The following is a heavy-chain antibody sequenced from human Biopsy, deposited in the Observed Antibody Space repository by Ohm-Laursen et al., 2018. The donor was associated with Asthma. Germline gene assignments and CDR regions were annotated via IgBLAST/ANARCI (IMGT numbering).Heavy chain of an antibody. Sequence: TLSLTCTVSGGSMTPTSHYWDWIRQAPGKGLEWIGYISYGGKTSYNPSLKNRVTVSRDTSKNQFSLRLTSVTAADTAVYFSARRIAIFGVVQKDHGMDAWGQGTTVIVSS. CDR3: ARRIAIFGVVQKDHGMDA. CDR1: GGSMTPTSHY. V-gene: IGHV4-39*01. J-gene: IGHJ6*02. CDR2: ISYGGKT. D-gene: IGHD3-3*01.